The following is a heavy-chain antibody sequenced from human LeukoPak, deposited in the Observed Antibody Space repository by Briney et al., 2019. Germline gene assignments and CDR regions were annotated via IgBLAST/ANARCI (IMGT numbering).Heavy chain of an antibody. D-gene: IGHD6-6*01. CDR1: GGTFSSYA. CDR3: ARSQSSSFPPEGKRPDAFDI. CDR2: IIPIFGTA. Sequence: ASVKVSCKASGGTFSSYAISWVRQAPGQGLEWMGGIIPIFGTANYAQKFQGRVTITADESTSTAYMELSSLRSEDTAVYYCARSQSSSFPPEGKRPDAFDIWGQGTMVTVSS. V-gene: IGHV1-69*01. J-gene: IGHJ3*02.